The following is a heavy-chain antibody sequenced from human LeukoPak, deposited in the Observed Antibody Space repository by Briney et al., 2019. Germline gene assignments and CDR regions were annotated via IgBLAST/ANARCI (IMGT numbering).Heavy chain of an antibody. Sequence: GGSLRLSCAASGFIFSSYAMSWVRQAPGKGLVWVSRINSDGSSTSYADSVKGRFTISRDNAKNTLYLQMNSLRAEDTAVYYCARDVDYSSSWRGAIGNWYFDLWGRGTLVTVSS. CDR2: INSDGSST. J-gene: IGHJ2*01. CDR1: GFIFSSYA. D-gene: IGHD6-13*01. CDR3: ARDVDYSSSWRGAIGNWYFDL. V-gene: IGHV3-74*01.